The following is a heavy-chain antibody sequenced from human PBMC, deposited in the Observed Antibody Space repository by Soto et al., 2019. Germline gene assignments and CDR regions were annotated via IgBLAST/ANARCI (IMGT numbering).Heavy chain of an antibody. CDR1: GYTFTGYY. J-gene: IGHJ2*01. CDR2: INPNSGGT. Sequence: ASVKVSCKASGYTFTGYYMHWVRQAPGQGLEWMGWINPNSGGTNYAQKFQGWVTMTRDTSISTAYMELSRLRSDDTAVYYCARGGDSSSSPWYFDLWGRGTLVTVSS. CDR3: ARGGDSSSSPWYFDL. V-gene: IGHV1-2*04. D-gene: IGHD6-6*01.